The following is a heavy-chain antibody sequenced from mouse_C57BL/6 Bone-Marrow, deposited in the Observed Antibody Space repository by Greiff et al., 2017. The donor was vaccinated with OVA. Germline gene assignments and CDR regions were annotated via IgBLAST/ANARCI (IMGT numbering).Heavy chain of an antibody. CDR1: GYTFTSYW. Sequence: LVRPGSSVKLSCKASGYTFTSYWMDWVKQRPGQGLEWIGNIYPSDSETHYNQKFKDKATLTVDQFSSTAYMQLSSLTSEDSAVDYCARRDGSSSYAMDYWGQGTSVTVSS. CDR2: IYPSDSET. D-gene: IGHD1-1*01. V-gene: IGHV1-61*01. J-gene: IGHJ4*01. CDR3: ARRDGSSSYAMDY.